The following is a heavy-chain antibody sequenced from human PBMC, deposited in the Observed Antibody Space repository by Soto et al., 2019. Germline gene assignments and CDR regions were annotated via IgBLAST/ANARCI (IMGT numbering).Heavy chain of an antibody. CDR1: GESISSGGYY. CDR2: IYDSESA. Sequence: QVQLQESGPGLVKPSQSLSLTCSDSGESISSGGYYWSCIRHHPGKGLEWIGYIYDSESAYYNPSLKSRVTISMDTSKNHFAMRLSSVTAADTAVYYCARASSSSSAADYWGQGTLATVSS. D-gene: IGHD6-6*01. CDR3: ARASSSSSAADY. V-gene: IGHV4-31*03. J-gene: IGHJ4*02.